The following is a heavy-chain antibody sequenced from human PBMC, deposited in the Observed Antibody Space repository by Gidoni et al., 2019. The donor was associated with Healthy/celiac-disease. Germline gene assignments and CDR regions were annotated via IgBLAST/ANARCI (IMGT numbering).Heavy chain of an antibody. J-gene: IGHJ4*02. CDR3: ARGPDISNYYYFFDY. CDR2: ISSGGSI. CDR1: GFMVSRNY. V-gene: IGHV3-53*01. D-gene: IGHD3-22*01. Sequence: EMQLVESGGGVIQPGGSMRLSCAASGFMVSRNYMSWVRQAPGKGLEWVSVISSGGSIYYADAVKGRFTISRANSKNTVYLHMNSLRAEDTSVYYCARGPDISNYYYFFDYWGQGTLVTVSS.